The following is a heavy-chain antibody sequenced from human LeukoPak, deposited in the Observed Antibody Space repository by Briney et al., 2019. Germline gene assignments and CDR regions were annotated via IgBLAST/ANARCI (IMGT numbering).Heavy chain of an antibody. CDR2: IIPILGIA. V-gene: IGHV1-69*04. J-gene: IGHJ4*02. CDR1: GGTLSSYA. Sequence: ASVKVSCKASGGTLSSYAISWVRQAPGQGLEWMGRIIPILGIANYAQKFQGRVTITADKSTSTAYMELSSLRSEDTAVYYCARTLWYGGYSYGHLVNWGQGTLVTVSS. CDR3: ARTLWYGGYSYGHLVN. D-gene: IGHD5-18*01.